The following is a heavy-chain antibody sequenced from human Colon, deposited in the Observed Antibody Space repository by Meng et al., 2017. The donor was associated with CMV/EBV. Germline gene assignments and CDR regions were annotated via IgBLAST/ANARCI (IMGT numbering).Heavy chain of an antibody. D-gene: IGHD5-18*01. CDR1: GFIFTSYT. CDR3: VRHLEVGRNGYSEPF. Sequence: GESLKISCAASGFIFTSYTMNWVRQAPGKGLEWVSSISTSGRDIHYADSVKGRFTLSRDNAKNSLYLQMDSLRAEDTAIYYCVRHLEVGRNGYSEPFWGQGTLVTVSS. CDR2: ISTSGRDI. V-gene: IGHV3-21*01. J-gene: IGHJ1*01.